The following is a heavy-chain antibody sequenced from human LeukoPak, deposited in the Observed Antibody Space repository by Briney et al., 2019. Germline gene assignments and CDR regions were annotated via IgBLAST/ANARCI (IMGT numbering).Heavy chain of an antibody. CDR2: ISAYNGNT. Sequence: VASVKVSCKASGYTFTSYDISWVRQAPGQGLEWMGWISAYNGNTNYAQNLQGRVTMTTDTSTSTAYMELSRLRSDDTAVYYCYSSSWRVWFDYWGQGTLVTVSS. CDR3: YSSSWRVWFDY. CDR1: GYTFTSYD. J-gene: IGHJ4*02. D-gene: IGHD6-6*01. V-gene: IGHV1-18*01.